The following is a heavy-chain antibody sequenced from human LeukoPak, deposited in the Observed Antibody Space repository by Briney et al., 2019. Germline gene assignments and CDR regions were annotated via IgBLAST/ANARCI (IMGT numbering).Heavy chain of an antibody. CDR2: IYYSGST. J-gene: IGHJ4*02. V-gene: IGHV4-59*01. D-gene: IGHD3-16*01. CDR3: TRGAGWLIDY. Sequence: SETLSLTCTVSGGSISNYYWNWIRQPPGKGLEWIGYIYYSGSTNYNPSLKSRVTISLDTSKNQFSLKLNSLTTADTAVYYCTRGAGWLIDYWGQGILVTVSS. CDR1: GGSISNYY.